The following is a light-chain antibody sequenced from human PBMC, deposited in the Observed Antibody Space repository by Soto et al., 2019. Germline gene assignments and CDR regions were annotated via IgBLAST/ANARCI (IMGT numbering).Light chain of an antibody. V-gene: IGKV1-8*01. Sequence: AIRMTQSPSSLSASTGDRVTITCRASQGISSYLAWYQQKPGKAPKLLIYAASTLQSGVPSRFSGSGSGTDFTLTISCLQSEDFATYYCQHYHSYSTFGQGTNVDIK. CDR2: AAS. CDR3: QHYHSYST. J-gene: IGKJ1*01. CDR1: QGISSY.